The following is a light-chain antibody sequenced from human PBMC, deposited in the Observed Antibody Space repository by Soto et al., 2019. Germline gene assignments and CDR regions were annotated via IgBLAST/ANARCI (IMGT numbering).Light chain of an antibody. V-gene: IGLV2-14*01. Sequence: QSALTQPASVSGSPGQSITISCTGTSSDVGGYNYVSWYQQHPGKAPKLMIYDVSNRPSGVSNRFSGSKSGNTAALTISGLQSEDEADYDCSSYTSSSTPYVFVTGTKVTVL. J-gene: IGLJ1*01. CDR2: DVS. CDR1: SSDVGGYNY. CDR3: SSYTSSSTPYV.